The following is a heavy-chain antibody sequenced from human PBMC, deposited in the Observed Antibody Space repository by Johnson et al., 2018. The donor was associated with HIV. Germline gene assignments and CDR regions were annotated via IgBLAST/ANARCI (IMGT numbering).Heavy chain of an antibody. V-gene: IGHV3-NL1*01. CDR2: IYSGGST. D-gene: IGHD2-15*01. Sequence: QVQLVESGGGVVQPGRSLRLSCAISGFTFSSYGMHWVRQAPGKGLEWVAVIYSGGSTFYADSVKGRFTISRDNSGNTLYLQMDSLRAEDTAFYYCATESRYCSGGSCQDAFDIWGQGTMVTVSS. CDR1: GFTFSSYG. J-gene: IGHJ3*02. CDR3: ATESRYCSGGSCQDAFDI.